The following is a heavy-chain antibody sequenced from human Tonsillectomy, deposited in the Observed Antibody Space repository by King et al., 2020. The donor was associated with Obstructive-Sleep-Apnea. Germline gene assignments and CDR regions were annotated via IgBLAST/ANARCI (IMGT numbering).Heavy chain of an antibody. D-gene: IGHD3-16*01. CDR2: IKQDGSVK. J-gene: IGHJ4*02. CDR1: GFTCSSYW. CDR3: AREYWGPDY. Sequence: VQLVESGGGLVQPGGSVRLSCGASGFTCSSYWMTWVRQAPGKGLEVVANIKQDGSVKNYEDSVKGLFTISRDNAKKSVFLQMNSLTAEDTAVYYCAREYWGPDYWGQGTLVTVSS. V-gene: IGHV3-7*01.